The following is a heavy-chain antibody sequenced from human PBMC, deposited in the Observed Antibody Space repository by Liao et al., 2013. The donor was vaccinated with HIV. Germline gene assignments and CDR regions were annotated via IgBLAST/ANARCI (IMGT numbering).Heavy chain of an antibody. CDR3: AARITISGVAIPHALDI. D-gene: IGHD3-3*01. V-gene: IGHV4-39*07. J-gene: IGHJ3*02. Sequence: LQLQESGPGLVKPSETLSLTCTVSGGSISSNSYFWGWIRQPPGKGLEWIGSIFYSGSTYYNPSLKSRVTISVDTSKNEFSLKLTSVTAADTAVYYCAARITISGVAIPHALDIWGQGTMVTVSS. CDR1: GGSISSNSYF. CDR2: IFYSGST.